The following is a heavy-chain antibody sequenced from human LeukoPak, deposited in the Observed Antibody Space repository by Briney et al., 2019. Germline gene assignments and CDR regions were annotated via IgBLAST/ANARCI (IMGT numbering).Heavy chain of an antibody. CDR3: AKDFVFGSGWPNWFDP. V-gene: IGHV3-23*01. D-gene: IGHD6-19*01. CDR1: GFTFSSYA. Sequence: GGSLRLSCAASGFTFSSYAMSWVRQAPGKGLEWVSAISGSGGSTYYADSVKGRFTISRDNSKNPLYLQMNSLRAEDTAVYYCAKDFVFGSGWPNWFDPWGQGTLVTVSS. J-gene: IGHJ5*02. CDR2: ISGSGGST.